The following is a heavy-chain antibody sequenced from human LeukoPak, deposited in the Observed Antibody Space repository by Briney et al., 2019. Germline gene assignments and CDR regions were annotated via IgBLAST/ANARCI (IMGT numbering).Heavy chain of an antibody. V-gene: IGHV3-48*02. CDR1: GFTFSSYS. D-gene: IGHD3-10*01. CDR2: ISSSSSTI. J-gene: IGHJ4*02. Sequence: PGGSLRLSCAASGFTFSSYSMNGVRQAPGKGLEWVSYISSSSSTIYYADSVKGRFTISRDNAKNSLYLQMNSLRDEDTAVYYCARDSSDVRDDYGDFWGQGTLVTVSS. CDR3: ARDSSDVRDDYGDF.